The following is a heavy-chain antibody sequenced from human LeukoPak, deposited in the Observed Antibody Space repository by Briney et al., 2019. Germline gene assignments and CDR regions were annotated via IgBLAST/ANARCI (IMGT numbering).Heavy chain of an antibody. J-gene: IGHJ4*02. V-gene: IGHV4-34*09. CDR2: IYYSGST. CDR1: GGPFSGYY. D-gene: IGHD2-21*01. Sequence: SETLSLTCAVYGGPFSGYYWSWIRQPPGKGLEWIGYIYYSGSTYYNPSLKSRVTISVDTSKNQFSLKLSSVTAADTAVYYCARGTISSAVDYWGQGTLVTVSS. CDR3: ARGTISSAVDY.